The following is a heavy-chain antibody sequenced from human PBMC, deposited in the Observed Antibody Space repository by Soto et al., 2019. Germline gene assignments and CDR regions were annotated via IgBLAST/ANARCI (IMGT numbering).Heavy chain of an antibody. CDR1: GFTFSSYA. Sequence: GGSLRLSCAASGFTFSSYAMSWVRQAPGKGLEWVSAISGSGGSTYYADSVKGRFTISRDNSKNTLYLQMNSLRAEDTAVYYCAKALAEPSPSAEYFQHWGQGNLVTVSS. CDR3: AKALAEPSPSAEYFQH. J-gene: IGHJ1*01. CDR2: ISGSGGST. D-gene: IGHD6-13*01. V-gene: IGHV3-23*01.